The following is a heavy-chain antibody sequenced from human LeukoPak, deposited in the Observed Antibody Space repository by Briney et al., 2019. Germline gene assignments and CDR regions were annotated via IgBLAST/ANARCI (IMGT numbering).Heavy chain of an antibody. J-gene: IGHJ6*02. Sequence: ASVTVSCKASGYNFNNFGFNWVRQAPGQGLEWVGWISGYNGNTKYAQKLQGRVTVTTDTSASTAYLDLRSLKSDDTAVYYCARSMGYFYYYAMDVWGQGTTVTVSS. CDR1: GYNFNNFG. D-gene: IGHD6-6*01. V-gene: IGHV1-18*01. CDR3: ARSMGYFYYYAMDV. CDR2: ISGYNGNT.